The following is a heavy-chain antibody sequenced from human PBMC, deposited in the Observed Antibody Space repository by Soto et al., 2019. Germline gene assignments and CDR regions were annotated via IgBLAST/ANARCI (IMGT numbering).Heavy chain of an antibody. CDR3: ARDYSYSRSSQYGMDV. D-gene: IGHD6-6*01. V-gene: IGHV3-33*01. CDR2: IWYDGSEK. Sequence: QVQLVESGGGVVQPGRSLRLSCAASGFTFSNYGMHWVRQAPGKGLEWVALIWYDGSEKYYADSVKGRFTISRDDSKNXLFLEMNSLRAEDTAVYYCARDYSYSRSSQYGMDVWGQGTTVTVSS. CDR1: GFTFSNYG. J-gene: IGHJ6*02.